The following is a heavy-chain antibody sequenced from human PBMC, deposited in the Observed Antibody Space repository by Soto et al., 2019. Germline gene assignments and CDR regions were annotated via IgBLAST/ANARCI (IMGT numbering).Heavy chain of an antibody. CDR1: GGTFSSDS. Sequence: QVQLVQSGAEVKKPGSSVKVSCKASGGTFSSDSINWVRQAPGQGLEWMGGIIPIFGPANYAQKFQGRVTISADESASTVYMELSSLRSEDTAVYYCARDASTSSRSPHWFEPWGQGTLVIVSS. CDR3: ARDASTSSRSPHWFEP. D-gene: IGHD2-2*01. V-gene: IGHV1-69*01. J-gene: IGHJ5*02. CDR2: IIPIFGPA.